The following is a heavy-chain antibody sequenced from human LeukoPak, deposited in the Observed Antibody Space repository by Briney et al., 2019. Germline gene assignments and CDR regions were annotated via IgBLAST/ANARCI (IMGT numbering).Heavy chain of an antibody. CDR1: GGSISSGGYS. Sequence: SQTLSLTCAVSGGSISSGGYSWSRIRQPPGKGLEWIGYIYHSGSAYCNPSLKSRVTISVDRSKNQFSLKLSSVTAADTAVYYCARAPYSGSYGAFDIWGQGTMVTVSS. V-gene: IGHV4-30-2*01. CDR3: ARAPYSGSYGAFDI. J-gene: IGHJ3*02. CDR2: IYHSGSA. D-gene: IGHD1-26*01.